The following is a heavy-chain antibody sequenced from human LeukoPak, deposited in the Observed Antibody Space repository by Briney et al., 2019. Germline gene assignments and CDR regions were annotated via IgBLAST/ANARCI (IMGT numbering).Heavy chain of an antibody. CDR1: GFTFSSYS. J-gene: IGHJ4*02. D-gene: IGHD6-6*01. V-gene: IGHV3-21*01. Sequence: GGSLRLSCAASGFTFSSYSMNWVRQAPGRGLEWVSSISSSSSYIYYADSVKGRFTISRDNAKNSLYLQMNSLRAEDTAVYYCARGQQLVPDYWGQGTLVTVSS. CDR2: ISSSSSYI. CDR3: ARGQQLVPDY.